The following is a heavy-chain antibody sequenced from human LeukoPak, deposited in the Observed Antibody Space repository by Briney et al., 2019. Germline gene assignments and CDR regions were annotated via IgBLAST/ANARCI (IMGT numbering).Heavy chain of an antibody. CDR3: AKDLLNTVPPVEY. CDR2: ISGSGVST. D-gene: IGHD4-17*01. J-gene: IGHJ4*02. V-gene: IGHV3-23*01. Sequence: GGSLRLSCAASGFTFASYAMSWVRQAPGQGLELVSAISGSGVSTYYADPVKGRFTISRDNSKNRLYLEMKSLGAEDTAVYYCAKDLLNTVPPVEYWGQGTVVRVS. CDR1: GFTFASYA.